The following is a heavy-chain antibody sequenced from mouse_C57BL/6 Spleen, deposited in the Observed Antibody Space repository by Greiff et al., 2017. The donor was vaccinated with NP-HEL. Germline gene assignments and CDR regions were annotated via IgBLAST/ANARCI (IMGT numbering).Heavy chain of an antibody. J-gene: IGHJ4*01. CDR2: IYPGNSDT. V-gene: IGHV1-5*01. D-gene: IGHD1-1*01. CDR3: TRIDYYGSQYYYAMDY. Sequence: VQLKQSGTVLARPGASVKMSCKTSGYTFTSYWMHWVKQRPGQGLEWIGAIYPGNSDTSYNQKFKGKAKLTAVTSASTAYMELSSLTNEDSAVYYCTRIDYYGSQYYYAMDYWGQGTSVTVSS. CDR1: GYTFTSYW.